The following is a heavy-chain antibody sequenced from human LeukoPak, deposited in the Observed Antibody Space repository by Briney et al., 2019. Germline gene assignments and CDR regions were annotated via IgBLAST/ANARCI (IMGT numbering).Heavy chain of an antibody. CDR1: GDSVSSNSAA. CDR3: ARESWDIEGYNWFDP. Sequence: SQTLSLTCALSGDSVSSNSAAWNWIRQSPSRGLECLGRTYYRSKWYNDYAVSVESRITINTDTSKNQFSLQMNSVTPEDTAVYYCARESWDIEGYNWFDPWGQGTLVTVSS. V-gene: IGHV6-1*01. CDR2: TYYRSKWYN. J-gene: IGHJ5*02. D-gene: IGHD2-15*01.